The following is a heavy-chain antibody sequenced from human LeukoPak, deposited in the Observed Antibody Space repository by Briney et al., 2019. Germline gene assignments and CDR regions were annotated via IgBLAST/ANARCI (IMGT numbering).Heavy chain of an antibody. V-gene: IGHV3-15*01. CDR2: IKSITDGGTT. CDR1: GFTFSNAW. Sequence: GGSLRLSCAASGFTFSNAWMSWVRQAPEKGLEWVGRIKSITDGGTTDYAAPVKGRFTISRDDSKNTLYLQTNSLKTEDTAVYYCTTDLREGFDYWGQGTLVTVSS. CDR3: TTDLREGFDY. J-gene: IGHJ4*02.